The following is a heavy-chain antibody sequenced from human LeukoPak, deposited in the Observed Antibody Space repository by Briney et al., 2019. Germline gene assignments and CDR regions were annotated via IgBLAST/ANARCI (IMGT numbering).Heavy chain of an antibody. V-gene: IGHV3-48*01. CDR3: ARDRASVRAFDI. D-gene: IGHD3-22*01. Sequence: GGSLRLSCAASGFTFSSYSMNWVRLAPGKGLEWVSYISSSSSTIYYADSVKGRFTISRDNAKNSLYLQMNSLRAEDTAVYYCARDRASVRAFDIWGQGTMVTVSS. J-gene: IGHJ3*02. CDR2: ISSSSSTI. CDR1: GFTFSSYS.